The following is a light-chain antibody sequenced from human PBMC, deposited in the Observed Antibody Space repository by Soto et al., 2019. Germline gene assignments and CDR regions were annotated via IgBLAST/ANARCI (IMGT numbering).Light chain of an antibody. V-gene: IGKV3-20*01. CDR2: SSS. CDR1: QSISSTL. Sequence: EIELTRSPGTLSLSPGERATLSCRASQSISSTLLAWYQQKTGQAPRLLIYSSSIRATGIPDRFSGSGSGTDFTLTISSLEPEDFAVYYCQQYGSSLITFGQGTRLEIK. CDR3: QQYGSSLIT. J-gene: IGKJ5*01.